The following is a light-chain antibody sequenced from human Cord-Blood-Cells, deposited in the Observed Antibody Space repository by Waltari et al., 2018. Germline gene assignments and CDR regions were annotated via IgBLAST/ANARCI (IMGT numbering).Light chain of an antibody. CDR3: SSYTSSSNVG. CDR2: EVS. CDR1: SSDVGSYNR. Sequence: QSALTQPPSVSGSPGQSVTISCTGTSSDVGSYNRVSWYQQPPGTAPKLMIYEVSNRPSGVPDRFSGSKSGNTASLTFSGLQAEDEADDYRSSYTSSSNVGFGGGTKMTVL. V-gene: IGLV2-18*02. J-gene: IGLJ2*01.